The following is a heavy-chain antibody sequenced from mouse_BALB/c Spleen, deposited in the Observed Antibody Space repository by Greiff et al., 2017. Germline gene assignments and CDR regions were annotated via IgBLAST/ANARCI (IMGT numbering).Heavy chain of an antibody. Sequence: VQLQQSGAELVKPGASVKLSCKASGYTFTSYYMYWVKQRPGQGLEWIGGINPSNGGTDFNEKFKSKATLTVDKSSSTAYMQLSSLTSEDSAVYYCTNGNYGNYEAWFAYWGQGTLVTVSA. D-gene: IGHD2-1*01. V-gene: IGHV1S81*02. CDR3: TNGNYGNYEAWFAY. J-gene: IGHJ3*01. CDR2: INPSNGGT. CDR1: GYTFTSYY.